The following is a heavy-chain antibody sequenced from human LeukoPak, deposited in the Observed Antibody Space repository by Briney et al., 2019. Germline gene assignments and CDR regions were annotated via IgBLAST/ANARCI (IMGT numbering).Heavy chain of an antibody. J-gene: IGHJ4*02. CDR2: IGSSTRTM. V-gene: IGHV3-48*04. D-gene: IGHD5-18*01. CDR1: GLSFSTYD. CDR3: ARVGTAMVRLYYFDY. Sequence: GGSLRLSCAASGLSFSTYDMTWVRQAPGKGLEWVSYIGSSTRTMYYAESLKGRFIISRDNAKNSLYLQMNSLRAEDTAVYYCARVGTAMVRLYYFDYWGQGTLVTVSS.